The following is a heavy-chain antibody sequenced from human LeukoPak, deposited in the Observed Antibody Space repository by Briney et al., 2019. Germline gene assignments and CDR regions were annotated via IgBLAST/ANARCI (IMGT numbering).Heavy chain of an antibody. V-gene: IGHV1-3*03. Sequence: ASVKVSCKASGYTFTSYAMHWVRQAPGQRLEWMGWINAGNGNTKYSQEFQGRVTITRDTSASTAYMELSSLRSEDMAVYYCARAINYDYVWGSYRDAFDIWGQGTMVTVSS. J-gene: IGHJ3*02. D-gene: IGHD3-16*02. CDR3: ARAINYDYVWGSYRDAFDI. CDR1: GYTFTSYA. CDR2: INAGNGNT.